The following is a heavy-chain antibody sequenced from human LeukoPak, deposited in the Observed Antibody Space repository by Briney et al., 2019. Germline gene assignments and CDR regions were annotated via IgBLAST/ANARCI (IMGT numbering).Heavy chain of an antibody. CDR3: AKAEKRWLHVCSFDL. Sequence: GSLRLSCVASGFNFNDFGFNWVRQAPGMGLEWVSYIGRSATKIFYADSVKGRFTISRDNAKNSLYLEMSSLRAEDTALYYCAKAEKRWLHVCSFDLWGQGTLVSVSS. V-gene: IGHV3-48*01. D-gene: IGHD5-24*01. CDR1: GFNFNDFG. J-gene: IGHJ5*02. CDR2: IGRSATKI.